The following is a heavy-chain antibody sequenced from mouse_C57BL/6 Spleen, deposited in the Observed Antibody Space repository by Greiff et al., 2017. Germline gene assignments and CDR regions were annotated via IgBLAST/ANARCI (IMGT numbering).Heavy chain of an antibody. CDR3: ASTMVKGFAY. CDR1: GFTFSSYA. CDR2: ISDGGSYT. Sequence: EVMLVESGGGLVKPGGSLKLSCAASGFTFSSYAMSWVRQTPEKRLEWVATISDGGSYTYYPDNVKGRFTVSRDNAKNNLYLQMSHLKSEDTAMYYCASTMVKGFAYWGQGTLVTVSA. J-gene: IGHJ3*01. V-gene: IGHV5-4*03. D-gene: IGHD2-2*01.